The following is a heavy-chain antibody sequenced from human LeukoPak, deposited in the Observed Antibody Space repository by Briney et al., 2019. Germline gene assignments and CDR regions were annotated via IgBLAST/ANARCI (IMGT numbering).Heavy chain of an antibody. J-gene: IGHJ4*02. CDR3: AKGGCGGDCYSPGY. D-gene: IGHD2-21*02. CDR2: ISGSGGST. Sequence: QPGGSLRLSCAASGFTFSSYAMSWVRQAPGKGLEWVSAISGSGGSTYYADSVKGRFTISRDNSKNTLYPQMNSLRAEDTAVYYCAKGGCGGDCYSPGYWGQGTLVTVSS. V-gene: IGHV3-23*01. CDR1: GFTFSSYA.